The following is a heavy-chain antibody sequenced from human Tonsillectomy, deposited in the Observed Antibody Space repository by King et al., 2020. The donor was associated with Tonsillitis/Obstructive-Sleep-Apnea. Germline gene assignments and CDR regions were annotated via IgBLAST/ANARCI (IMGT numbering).Heavy chain of an antibody. CDR2: ISQDGSKK. CDR3: ARARNTMIGAGYFDY. V-gene: IGHV3-7*01. J-gene: IGHJ4*02. CDR1: GFTFSSYG. Sequence: VQLVESGGGLVQPGGSLRLSCAASGFTFSSYGMSWVRQAPGRGLEWGATISQDGSKKYYADSVKGGYTISRDNAKNALYLQMNNRGAEDTAVYYCARARNTMIGAGYFDYWGQGTLATVSS. D-gene: IGHD3-22*01.